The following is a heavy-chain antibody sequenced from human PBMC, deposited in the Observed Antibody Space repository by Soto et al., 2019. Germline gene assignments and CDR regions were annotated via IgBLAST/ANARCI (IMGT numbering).Heavy chain of an antibody. J-gene: IGHJ4*02. CDR2: IDTSGHST. V-gene: IGHV3-74*01. D-gene: IGHD6-13*01. Sequence: GGSLRLSCEASGFVFTNFWMHWVRHVPGKGLVWVARIDTSGHSTNYAESVKGRFTISRDNAKNTVSLQMNSLRVENTGVYYCAKDSWYFDLWSQGSQVTVSS. CDR1: GFVFTNFW. CDR3: AKDSWYFDL.